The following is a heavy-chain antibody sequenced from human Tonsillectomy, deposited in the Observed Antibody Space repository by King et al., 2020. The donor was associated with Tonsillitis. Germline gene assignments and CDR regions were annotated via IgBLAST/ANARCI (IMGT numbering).Heavy chain of an antibody. CDR1: GGTFSNYA. D-gene: IGHD3-10*01. V-gene: IGHV1-69*12. CDR2: IIPIFGTA. Sequence: QLVQSGAEVKKPGSSVKVSCKASGGTFSNYAFSWVRQAPGQGLEWMGGIIPIFGTAKYAQKFQGRVTIIADESTTTVHMELSSLRSEDTAVYYCARDPGYSGSGSYPGGPPYYYYGMDVWGQGTTVTVSS. CDR3: ARDPGYSGSGSYPGGPPYYYYGMDV. J-gene: IGHJ6*02.